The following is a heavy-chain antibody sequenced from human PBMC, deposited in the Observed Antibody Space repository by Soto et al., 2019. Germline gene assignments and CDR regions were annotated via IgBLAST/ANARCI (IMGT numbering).Heavy chain of an antibody. CDR1: GYSFSNYW. CDR3: ARIMVRGVITYSRDYHGMDV. J-gene: IGHJ6*02. CDR2: IFPRDSDT. D-gene: IGHD3-10*01. Sequence: PGECLKISCKGSGYSFSNYWIGWVRQMPGKGLEWMGIIFPRDSDTRYSPSFQGQVTISADKSISTAYLQWSSLKASDTAMYYCARIMVRGVITYSRDYHGMDVWGQGTTVTVSS. V-gene: IGHV5-51*01.